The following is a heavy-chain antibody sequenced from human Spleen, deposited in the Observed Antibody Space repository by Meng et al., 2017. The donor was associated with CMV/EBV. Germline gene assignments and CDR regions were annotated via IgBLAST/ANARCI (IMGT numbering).Heavy chain of an antibody. CDR3: ARVKRYCTGGSCSSTGYYGMDV. CDR1: GYNFTGCY. CDR2: INPNSGGT. V-gene: IGHV1-2*02. Sequence: ASVKVSCKASGYNFTGCYMHWVRQAPGQGLEWMGWINPNSGGTNYAQKFQGRVTMTGDTSITTAYMELSRLRSDDMAVYYCARVKRYCTGGSCSSTGYYGMDVWGQGTTVTVSS. D-gene: IGHD2-15*01. J-gene: IGHJ6*02.